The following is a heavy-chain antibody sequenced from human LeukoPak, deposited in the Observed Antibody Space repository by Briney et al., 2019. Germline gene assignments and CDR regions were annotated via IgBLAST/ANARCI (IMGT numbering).Heavy chain of an antibody. J-gene: IGHJ4*02. CDR2: IYYRGST. CDR3: ARAAPNYYDSSGSLRNPYFDY. CDR1: GGSISTGGYY. D-gene: IGHD3-22*01. Sequence: SETLSLTCTVSGGSISTGGYYWSWIRQHPGKGLEWIGNIYYRGSTYYSPSLKSRVTMSVDTSKNQFSLTLISVTAADTAVYFCARAAPNYYDSSGSLRNPYFDYWGQGTLVTVSS. V-gene: IGHV4-31*03.